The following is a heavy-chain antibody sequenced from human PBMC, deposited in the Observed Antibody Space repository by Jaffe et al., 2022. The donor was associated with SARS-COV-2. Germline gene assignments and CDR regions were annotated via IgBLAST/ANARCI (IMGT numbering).Heavy chain of an antibody. J-gene: IGHJ2*01. CDR2: IRYDGSNK. V-gene: IGHV3-33*01. D-gene: IGHD1-7*01. CDR1: GFTFSSYG. Sequence: QVQLVESGGGVVQPGRSLRLSCAASGFTFSSYGMHWVRQAPGKGLEWVAIIRYDGSNKYYADSVKGRFTISRDNSKNTLYLQMNSLRVEDTAVYYCARDPGTTFPPYWYFDLWGRGTLVTVSS. CDR3: ARDPGTTFPPYWYFDL.